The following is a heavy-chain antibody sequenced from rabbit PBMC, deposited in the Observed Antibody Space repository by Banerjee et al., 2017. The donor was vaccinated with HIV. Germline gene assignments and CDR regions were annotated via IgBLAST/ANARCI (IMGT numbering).Heavy chain of an antibody. V-gene: IGHV1S45*01. CDR2: IYTGSSGST. CDR3: ARAPYVGYNAYGYVIMGYFHL. CDR1: GFSFSSSYW. Sequence: QEQLVESGGGLVQPEGSLTLTCTASGFSFSSSYWICWVRQAPGKGLEWIGCIYTGSSGSTYYASWAKGRVTISKASSTTVTLQMTSLTAADTATYFCARAPYVGYNAYGYVIMGYFHLWGPGTLVTVS. D-gene: IGHD3-1*01. J-gene: IGHJ4*01.